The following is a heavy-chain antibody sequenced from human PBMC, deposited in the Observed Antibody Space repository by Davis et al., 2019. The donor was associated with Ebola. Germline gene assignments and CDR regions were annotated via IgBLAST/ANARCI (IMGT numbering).Heavy chain of an antibody. CDR1: GGSISSGGYY. Sequence: LRLSCTVSGGSISSGGYYWSWIRQHPGKGLEWIGYIYYSGSTYYNPSLKSRVTISVDTSKNQFSLKLNSVTAADTAVYYCARADAYCGGDCYHYWGQGTLVTVSS. CDR2: IYYSGST. V-gene: IGHV4-31*03. J-gene: IGHJ4*02. D-gene: IGHD2-21*02. CDR3: ARADAYCGGDCYHY.